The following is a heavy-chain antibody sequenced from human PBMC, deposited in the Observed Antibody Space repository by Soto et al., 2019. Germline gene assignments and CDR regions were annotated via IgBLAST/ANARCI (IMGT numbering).Heavy chain of an antibody. V-gene: IGHV3-30*18. CDR1: GFTFSHSG. Sequence: QVQLVESGGGVVQPGRSLRLSCAASGFTFSHSGFHWVRQAPGKGLEWVIFISSDGNSQYYGDSVKGRFTISRDNSRNPLYLQMNSLLPEDTAVYYCAKDTPGTVSRWGQGTLVTVSS. D-gene: IGHD3-10*01. J-gene: IGHJ4*02. CDR3: AKDTPGTVSR. CDR2: ISSDGNSQ.